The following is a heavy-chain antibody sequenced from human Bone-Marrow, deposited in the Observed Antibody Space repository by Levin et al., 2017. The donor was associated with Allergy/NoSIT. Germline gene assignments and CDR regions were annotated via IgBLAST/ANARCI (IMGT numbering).Heavy chain of an antibody. D-gene: IGHD2-15*01. Sequence: PSETLSLTCAVYGGSFSDYYWSWIRQPPGKGLEWIGEINHSGSTNYNPSLKSRVTISVDTSKNQFSLKLSSVHAADTAVSYCARGATIQCSGGSCYTVGFDYWGQGTLVTVSS. J-gene: IGHJ4*02. CDR1: GGSFSDYY. CDR2: INHSGST. V-gene: IGHV4-34*01. CDR3: ARGATIQCSGGSCYTVGFDY.